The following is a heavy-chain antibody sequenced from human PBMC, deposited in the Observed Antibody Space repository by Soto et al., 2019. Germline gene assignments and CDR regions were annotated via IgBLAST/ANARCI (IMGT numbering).Heavy chain of an antibody. J-gene: IGHJ2*01. V-gene: IGHV3-9*01. Sequence: EVQLVESGGGLVQPGRSLRLSCAASGFGFGDYAMHWVRQVPGKGLEWVSGISWNSGNIGYAGSVKGRFTISRDNAKNSLYLQTNSLRTEDTALYYCAINDRYFDLWGRGTLVTVSS. CDR1: GFGFGDYA. D-gene: IGHD1-1*01. CDR3: AINDRYFDL. CDR2: ISWNSGNI.